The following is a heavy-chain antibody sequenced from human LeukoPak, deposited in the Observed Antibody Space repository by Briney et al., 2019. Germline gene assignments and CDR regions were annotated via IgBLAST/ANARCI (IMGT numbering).Heavy chain of an antibody. Sequence: GGSLILSCAASGFTFSGSPILWVRQASGKGLEWVGRIRSKADNYATAYAASVQGRCTISRDDSKSTAYLQLNSLKTEDTAVYYCARGYLKTEFDYWGQGTLVTVSS. J-gene: IGHJ4*02. CDR2: IRSKADNYAT. CDR3: ARGYLKTEFDY. V-gene: IGHV3-73*01. D-gene: IGHD5-18*01. CDR1: GFTFSGSP.